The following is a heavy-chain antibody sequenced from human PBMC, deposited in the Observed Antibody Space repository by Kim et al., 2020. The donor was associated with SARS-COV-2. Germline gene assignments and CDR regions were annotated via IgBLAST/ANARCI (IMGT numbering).Heavy chain of an antibody. D-gene: IGHD3-22*01. CDR2: IYYSGST. CDR1: GGSISSSSYY. V-gene: IGHV4-39*01. CDR3: ARSRLDYDSSGHPYYGVFDY. Sequence: SETLSLTCTVSGGSISSSSYYWGWIRQPPGKGLEWIGSIYYSGSTYYNPSLKSRVTISVDTSKNQFSLKLSSVTAADTAVYYCARSRLDYDSSGHPYYGVFDYWGQGTLVTVSS. J-gene: IGHJ4*02.